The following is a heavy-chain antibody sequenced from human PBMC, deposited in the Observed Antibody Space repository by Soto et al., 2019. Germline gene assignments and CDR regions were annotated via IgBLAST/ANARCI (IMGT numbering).Heavy chain of an antibody. D-gene: IGHD2-21*02. CDR2: MNPNSGDT. J-gene: IGHJ4*02. CDR3: ARGRPVPAPGYPSDN. V-gene: IGHV1-2*02. Sequence: ASVKVSCQASGYAFTGYYMHWVRQAPGQGLEWMGWMNPNSGDTKYAQNFQDRVTMTRDTSISTAYMELSSLRSDDTAVYYCARGRPVPAPGYPSDNWGQGTLVTVSS. CDR1: GYAFTGYY.